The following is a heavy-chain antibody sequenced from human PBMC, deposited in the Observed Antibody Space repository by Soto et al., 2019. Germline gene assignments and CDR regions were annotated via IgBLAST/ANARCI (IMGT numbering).Heavy chain of an antibody. V-gene: IGHV4-61*01. D-gene: IGHD3-3*01. CDR3: ARLHFYDFCSGSLPIDV. CDR2: IYYTGTT. Sequence: PSETLSLTCTVSGGTVSSGRYQWSWIRQSPGKGLEWIGYIYYTGTTNYNPYLKSRVTISVDTSKNQFSLKLTSVTAADTALYFCARLHFYDFCSGSLPIDVWGPGPSFTVSS. J-gene: IGHJ6*02. CDR1: GGTVSSGRYQ.